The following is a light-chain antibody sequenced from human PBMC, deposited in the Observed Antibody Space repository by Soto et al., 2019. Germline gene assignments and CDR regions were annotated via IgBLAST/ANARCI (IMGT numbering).Light chain of an antibody. V-gene: IGKV3-11*01. J-gene: IGKJ4*01. Sequence: EIVLTQSPATLSLSPGERATLSCRASQSVSSYLAWYQQKPGQAPRLLIYDASNRATGIPARFSGSGSGTDFTLTISSLEPEDFAVYYCKQRSDWSLTFGGGTKVEIK. CDR2: DAS. CDR3: KQRSDWSLT. CDR1: QSVSSY.